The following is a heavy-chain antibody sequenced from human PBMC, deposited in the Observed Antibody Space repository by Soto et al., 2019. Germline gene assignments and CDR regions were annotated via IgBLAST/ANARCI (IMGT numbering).Heavy chain of an antibody. CDR1: GFTISSHA. J-gene: IGHJ4*02. V-gene: IGHV3-23*01. Sequence: EMQLLESGGGLVQQEGSLRLSCAASGFTISSHAMSWVRQAPGKGLEWVSAISYSGTTTYYAESVKGRFTISRDNSKNTLYLQMNSLRVEDTAIYYCAKRLTLFGEVKLFPDFDYWGQGTLVTVSS. D-gene: IGHD3-3*01. CDR2: ISYSGTTT. CDR3: AKRLTLFGEVKLFPDFDY.